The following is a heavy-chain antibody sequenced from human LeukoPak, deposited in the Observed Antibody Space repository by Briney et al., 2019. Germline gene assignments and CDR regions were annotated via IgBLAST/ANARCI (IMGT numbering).Heavy chain of an antibody. CDR2: ISSSSSYI. Sequence: GGSLRLSCAASGFTFSSYSMNWVRQAPGKGLEWVSSISSSSSYIYYADSVKGRFTISRDNAKNSLYLQMNGLRAEDTAVYYCARYTAAGFDYWGQGTLVTVSS. J-gene: IGHJ4*02. CDR3: ARYTAAGFDY. CDR1: GFTFSSYS. V-gene: IGHV3-21*01. D-gene: IGHD5-18*01.